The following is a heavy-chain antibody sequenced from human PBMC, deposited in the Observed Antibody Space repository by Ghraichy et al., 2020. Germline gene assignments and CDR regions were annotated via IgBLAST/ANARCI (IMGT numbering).Heavy chain of an antibody. J-gene: IGHJ4*02. CDR2: ISYDGSNK. Sequence: GGSLRLSCAASGFIFSHYGMDWVRQAPGKGLEWVAVISYDGSNKYYADSVKGRFTISRDNSKNTLYLQMNSLRAEDTAVYYCARSCGYSYSPCDYFDYWGQGTLVTVSS. CDR1: GFIFSHYG. D-gene: IGHD5-18*01. CDR3: ARSCGYSYSPCDYFDY. V-gene: IGHV3-30*03.